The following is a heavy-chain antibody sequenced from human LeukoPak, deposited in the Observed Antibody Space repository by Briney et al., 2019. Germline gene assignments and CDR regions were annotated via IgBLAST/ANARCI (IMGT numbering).Heavy chain of an antibody. CDR3: ARSDYGSAYYFDY. Sequence: SETLSLTCTVSGGSISSYYRSWIRQPPGKGLEWIGYIYYSGSTNYNPSLKSRVTISVDTSKNQFSLKLSSVTAADTAVYYCARSDYGSAYYFDYWGQGTLVTVSS. V-gene: IGHV4-59*01. CDR2: IYYSGST. D-gene: IGHD3-10*01. J-gene: IGHJ4*02. CDR1: GGSISSYY.